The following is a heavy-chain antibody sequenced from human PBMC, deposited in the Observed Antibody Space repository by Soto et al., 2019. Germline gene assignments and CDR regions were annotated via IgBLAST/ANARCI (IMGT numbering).Heavy chain of an antibody. CDR3: ARERSPD. J-gene: IGHJ4*02. D-gene: IGHD4-17*01. Sequence: EVQPVESGGGLVQPGGSLRLSCAASGFTVSSNYMSWVRQAPGKGLDWVSVIYSGGSTYYADSVKGRFTISRDNSKNTLHLQMNSLRAEDTAVYYCARERSPDWGQGTLVTVSS. CDR1: GFTVSSNY. V-gene: IGHV3-66*01. CDR2: IYSGGST.